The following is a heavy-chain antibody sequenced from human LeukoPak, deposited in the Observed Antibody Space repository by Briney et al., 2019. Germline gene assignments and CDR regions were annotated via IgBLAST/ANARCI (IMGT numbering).Heavy chain of an antibody. CDR3: AKPIMTTVTTLGLYFDY. CDR1: GFTFSSYG. CDR2: ISYDGSNK. J-gene: IGHJ4*02. Sequence: PGGSLRLSYAASGFTFSSYGMHWVRQAPGKGLEWVAVISYDGSNKYYADSVKGRFTISRDNSKNTLYLQMNSLRAEDTAVYYCAKPIMTTVTTLGLYFDYWGQGALVTVSS. D-gene: IGHD4-17*01. V-gene: IGHV3-30*18.